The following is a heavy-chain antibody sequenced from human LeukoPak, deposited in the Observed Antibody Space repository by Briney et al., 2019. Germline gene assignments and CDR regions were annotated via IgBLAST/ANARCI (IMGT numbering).Heavy chain of an antibody. CDR2: ISPNSGAT. D-gene: IGHD6-13*01. Sequence: ASVTVSCKASGYTFTGYYMHWVRQAPGQGLEWMGWISPNSGATNYAQKFQARVTMTGDTSISTAYMELSSLRSDDTAVYYCARLGGCSSWSNFDFWGQGTLVTVSS. V-gene: IGHV1-2*02. CDR3: ARLGGCSSWSNFDF. CDR1: GYTFTGYY. J-gene: IGHJ4*02.